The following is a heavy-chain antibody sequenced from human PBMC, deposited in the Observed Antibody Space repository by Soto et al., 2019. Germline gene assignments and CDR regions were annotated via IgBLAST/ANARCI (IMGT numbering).Heavy chain of an antibody. Sequence: LETLSLTCAASGGSVTNSSYYWGWIRQSPGKGLEWIGSVYYRGRSYSESSVKRRVTISVDTSKNQFSLNLNSVTASDTAVYFCVSRPTTVRTQAYLDYCG. J-gene: IGHJ4*01. CDR1: GGSVTNSSYY. CDR2: VYYRGRS. D-gene: IGHD4-4*01. CDR3: VSRPTTVRTQAYLDY. V-gene: IGHV4-39*01.